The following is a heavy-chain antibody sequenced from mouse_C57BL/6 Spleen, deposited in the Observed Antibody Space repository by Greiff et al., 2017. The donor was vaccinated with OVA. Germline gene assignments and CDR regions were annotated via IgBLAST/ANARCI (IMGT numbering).Heavy chain of an antibody. V-gene: IGHV5-6*01. CDR3: ARHTGYYFDY. CDR2: ISSGGSYT. Sequence: EVQVVESGGDLVKPGGSLKLSCAASGFTFSSYGMSWVRQTPDKRLEWVATISSGGSYTYYPDSVKGRFTISRDNAKNTLYLQMSSLKSEDTAMYYCARHTGYYFDYWGQGTTLTVSS. D-gene: IGHD4-1*01. J-gene: IGHJ2*01. CDR1: GFTFSSYG.